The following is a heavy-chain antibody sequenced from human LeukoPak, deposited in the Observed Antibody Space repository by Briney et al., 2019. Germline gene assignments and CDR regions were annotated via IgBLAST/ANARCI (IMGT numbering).Heavy chain of an antibody. D-gene: IGHD5-24*01. CDR1: GFTFSDYY. CDR2: ISSGGSTI. Sequence: PGGSLRLSCAASGFTFSDYYMSWIRQAPGKGLEWVSYISSGGSTIYYTDSVKGRFTISRDNAKNSLYLQMNSLRAEDTAVYYCARTRERRDTDYFDYWGQGTLVTVSS. CDR3: ARTRERRDTDYFDY. J-gene: IGHJ4*02. V-gene: IGHV3-11*04.